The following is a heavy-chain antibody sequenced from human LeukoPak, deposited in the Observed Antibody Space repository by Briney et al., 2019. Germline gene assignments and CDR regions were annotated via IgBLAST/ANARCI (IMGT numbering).Heavy chain of an antibody. D-gene: IGHD3-22*01. V-gene: IGHV3-21*01. CDR3: ARDLYRIVVVPHYFDY. J-gene: IGHJ4*02. CDR2: ISSSSCYI. Sequence: GGSLRLSCAASGFTFSSYSMNWVRQAPGKGLEWVSSISSSSCYIYYADSVKGRFTISRDNAKNSLYLQMNSLRDEDTAVYYCARDLYRIVVVPHYFDYWGQGTLVTVSS. CDR1: GFTFSSYS.